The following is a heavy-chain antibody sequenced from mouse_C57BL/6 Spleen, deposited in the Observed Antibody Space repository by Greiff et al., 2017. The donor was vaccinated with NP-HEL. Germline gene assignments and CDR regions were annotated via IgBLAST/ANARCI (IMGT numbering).Heavy chain of an antibody. CDR3: ARDYDYDAYAMDY. CDR2: IYPRSGNT. V-gene: IGHV1-81*01. CDR1: GYTFTSYG. D-gene: IGHD2-4*01. Sequence: QVQLQQSGAELARPGASVKLSCKASGYTFTSYGISWVKQRTGQGLEWIGAIYPRSGNTYYNEKFKGKATLTADKSSSTAYMELRSLTSEDSAVYFCARDYDYDAYAMDYWGQGTSVTVSS. J-gene: IGHJ4*01.